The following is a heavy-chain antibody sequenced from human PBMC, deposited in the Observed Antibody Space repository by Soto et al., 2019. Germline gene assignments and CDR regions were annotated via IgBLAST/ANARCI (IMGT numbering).Heavy chain of an antibody. D-gene: IGHD6-13*01. Sequence: QVQLVESGGGVVQPGRSLRLSCATSGFNFRNHAMHWVRQAPGKGLEWLAQIWFDGSKKNYADSVKGRFTISRDNSKNIFYVQMDDLRAEDTAVYYCSRDGQQLAPYTLDFWDRGTTVTVSS. V-gene: IGHV3-33*01. CDR3: SRDGQQLAPYTLDF. CDR2: IWFDGSKK. J-gene: IGHJ6*02. CDR1: GFNFRNHA.